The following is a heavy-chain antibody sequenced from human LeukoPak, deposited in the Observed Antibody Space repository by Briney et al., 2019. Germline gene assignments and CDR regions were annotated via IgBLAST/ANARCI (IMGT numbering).Heavy chain of an antibody. J-gene: IGHJ4*02. CDR3: AREDHETYYYDSSGYWWYY. D-gene: IGHD3-22*01. CDR2: IIPIFGTA. CDR1: GGTFSSYA. V-gene: IGHV1-69*05. Sequence: SVKVSCKASGGTFSSYAISWVRQAPGQGLEWMGRIIPIFGTANYAQKFQVRVTITTDESTSTAYMELSSLRSEDTAVYYCAREDHETYYYDSSGYWWYYWGQGTLVTVSS.